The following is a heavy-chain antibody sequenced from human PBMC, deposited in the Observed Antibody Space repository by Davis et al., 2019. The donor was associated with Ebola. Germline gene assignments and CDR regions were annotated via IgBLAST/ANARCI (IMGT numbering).Heavy chain of an antibody. D-gene: IGHD3-10*01. CDR1: GGSITSGDHY. CDR2: IYYSGST. V-gene: IGHV4-30-4*01. Sequence: PSETLSLTCKLSGGSITSGDHYWNWIRQPPGKGLEWIGYIYYSGSTYYNPSLKSRVTISVDTSKNHLSLKLSSVTATDTAVYYCARGGGALVRGVIPDYFDYWGQGTLVTVSS. J-gene: IGHJ4*02. CDR3: ARGGGALVRGVIPDYFDY.